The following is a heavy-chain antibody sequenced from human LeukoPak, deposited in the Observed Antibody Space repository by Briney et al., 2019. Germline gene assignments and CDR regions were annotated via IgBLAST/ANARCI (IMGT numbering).Heavy chain of an antibody. Sequence: PGGSLRLSCAASGLTFSSYAMSWVRQAPGKGLEWVSVISGSGGSTYYADSVKGRFTISRDNSKNTLYLQMNSLRAEDMAVYYCAKYLAVAGYDAFDIWGQGTMVTVSS. CDR3: AKYLAVAGYDAFDI. CDR2: ISGSGGST. J-gene: IGHJ3*02. D-gene: IGHD6-19*01. V-gene: IGHV3-23*01. CDR1: GLTFSSYA.